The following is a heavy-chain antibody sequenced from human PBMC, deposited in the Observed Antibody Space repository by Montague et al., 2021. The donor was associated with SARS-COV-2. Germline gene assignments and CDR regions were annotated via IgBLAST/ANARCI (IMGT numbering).Heavy chain of an antibody. CDR1: GGSISSYY. V-gene: IGHV4-59*01. CDR2: IYHSGST. Sequence: SETLSLTCTVSGGSISSYYWNWIRQPPGKGLEWIGYIYHSGSTTXNPSLKSRVTISVDTSKNHFSLKLSSVTAADAAVYYCARGGGRGYLDYFDYWGQGTLVTVSS. D-gene: IGHD3-22*01. CDR3: ARGGGRGYLDYFDY. J-gene: IGHJ4*02.